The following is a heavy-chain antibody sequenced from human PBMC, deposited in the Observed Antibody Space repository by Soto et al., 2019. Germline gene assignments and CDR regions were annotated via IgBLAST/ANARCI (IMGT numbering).Heavy chain of an antibody. Sequence: QVLLVQSGAEVKTPGASVTVSCKASGYPFTGHSVLWVRQAPGQGLEWMGMINPRDGGTTYSQKFQGRVTMPRDTFTTTVYFALTGLRSEDTAVYFCARTHGGRTDDNFSRMDVWGQGTKVTVSS. D-gene: IGHD1-1*01. CDR3: ARTHGGRTDDNFSRMDV. J-gene: IGHJ6*01. CDR2: INPRDGGT. CDR1: GYPFTGHS. V-gene: IGHV1-46*01.